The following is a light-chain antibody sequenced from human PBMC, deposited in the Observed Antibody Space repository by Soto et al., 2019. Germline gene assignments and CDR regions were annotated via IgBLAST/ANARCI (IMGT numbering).Light chain of an antibody. J-gene: IGKJ2*01. CDR3: QQYNSYSYT. CDR1: QSISSW. Sequence: DIQMTQSPSTLSASVGDRVTITCRASQSISSWLAWYQQKPGKAPTLLIYDASSLESGVTSRFSGSGSGTDFTLTISSLQPDDFATYYCQQYNSYSYTFGQGTKLEIK. CDR2: DAS. V-gene: IGKV1-5*01.